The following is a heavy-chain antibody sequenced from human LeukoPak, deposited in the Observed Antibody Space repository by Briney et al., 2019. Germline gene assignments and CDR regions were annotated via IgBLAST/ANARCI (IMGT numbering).Heavy chain of an antibody. Sequence: ASVKVSCKASGYTFTGYYMHWVRQAPGQGLEWMGWINLNSGGTNYAQKFQGRVTMTRDTSISTAYMELSRLRSDDTAVYYCARDLDLREGGIDYWGQGTLVTVSS. J-gene: IGHJ4*02. CDR1: GYTFTGYY. D-gene: IGHD3-3*01. CDR3: ARDLDLREGGIDY. V-gene: IGHV1-2*02. CDR2: INLNSGGT.